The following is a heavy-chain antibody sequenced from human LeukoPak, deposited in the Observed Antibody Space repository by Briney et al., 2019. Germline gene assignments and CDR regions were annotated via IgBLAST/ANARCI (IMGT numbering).Heavy chain of an antibody. Sequence: PSETLSLTCAAYGGSFSGYYWNWIRQSPGMGLEWIGEINHCGSTNYNPSLKSRVTISVDTPKNQFSLRLTSVTAADTAVYYCARGRAQYYFGSGSQGWFEPWGQGALVTVSS. CDR1: GGSFSGYY. CDR3: ARGRAQYYFGSGSQGWFEP. V-gene: IGHV4-34*01. CDR2: INHCGST. J-gene: IGHJ5*02. D-gene: IGHD3-10*01.